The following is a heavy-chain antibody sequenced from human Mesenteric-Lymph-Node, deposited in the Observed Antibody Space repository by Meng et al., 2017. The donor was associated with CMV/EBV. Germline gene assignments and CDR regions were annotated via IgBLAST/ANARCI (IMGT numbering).Heavy chain of an antibody. V-gene: IGHV4-39*07. CDR3: ARGRRGTDCSSTSCYIGPLY. D-gene: IGHD2-2*02. Sequence: SETLSLTCTVSGGSISSSSYYWGWIRQPPGKGLEWIGSIYYSGSTYYNPSLKSRVTISVDTSKNQFSLKLSSVTAADTAVYYCARGRRGTDCSSTSCYIGPLYWGQGTLVTVSS. CDR1: GGSISSSSYY. J-gene: IGHJ4*02. CDR2: IYYSGST.